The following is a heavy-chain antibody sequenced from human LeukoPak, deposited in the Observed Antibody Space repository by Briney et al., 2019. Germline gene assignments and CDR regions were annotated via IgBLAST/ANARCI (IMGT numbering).Heavy chain of an antibody. V-gene: IGHV1-69*05. CDR1: GGTFSSYA. CDR2: IIPIFGTA. CDR3: ARGSEYCSSTSCYGVRDWFDP. J-gene: IGHJ5*02. Sequence: GASVKASCKASGGTFSSYAISWVRQAPGQGLEWMGGIIPIFGTANYAQKFQGRVTITTDESTSTAYMELSSLRSEDTAVYYCARGSEYCSSTSCYGVRDWFDPWGQGTLVTVSS. D-gene: IGHD2-2*01.